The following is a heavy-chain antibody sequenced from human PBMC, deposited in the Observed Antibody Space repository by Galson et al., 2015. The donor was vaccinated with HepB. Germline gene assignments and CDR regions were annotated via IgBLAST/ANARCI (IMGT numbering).Heavy chain of an antibody. J-gene: IGHJ4*02. CDR3: ARAPNYYDSSGYYVFAY. V-gene: IGHV3-33*01. CDR1: GFTFSNYG. CDR2: IRSDGINT. Sequence: SLRLSCAASGFTFSNYGMHWVRQAPGKGLVWVAGIRSDGINTYYADSVKGRFTISRDNSNSTLYLQMNSLRAEETAVYYCARAPNYYDSSGYYVFAYWGQGTLVTVSS. D-gene: IGHD3-22*01.